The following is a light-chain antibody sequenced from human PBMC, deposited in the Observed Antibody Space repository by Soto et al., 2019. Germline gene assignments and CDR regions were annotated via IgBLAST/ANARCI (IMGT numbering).Light chain of an antibody. CDR2: DDS. CDR1: NIGGTR. CDR3: QVWDSGSDHAV. J-gene: IGLJ2*01. V-gene: IGLV3-21*02. Sequence: SYELTQPPSVSVAPGRTARIPCGGNNIGGTRVHWYQQKPGQAPVLVVYDDSDRPSGIPERFSGSNSGNTATLTISRVEAGDEADYYCQVWDSGSDHAVFGGGTKVTVL.